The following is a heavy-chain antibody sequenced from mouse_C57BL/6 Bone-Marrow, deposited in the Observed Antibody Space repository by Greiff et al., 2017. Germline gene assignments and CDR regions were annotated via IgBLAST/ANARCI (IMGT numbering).Heavy chain of an antibody. D-gene: IGHD2-4*01. V-gene: IGHV1-69*01. Sequence: QVQLQQPGAELVMPGASVKLSCKASGYTFTSYWMHWVKQRPGQGLEWIGEIDPSDSYTNYNQQFKGKSTLTVDKSSSTAYMQLSSLTSEDSAVYYCARSGDYGDYYAMDYWGQGTSVTVSS. J-gene: IGHJ4*01. CDR1: GYTFTSYW. CDR2: IDPSDSYT. CDR3: ARSGDYGDYYAMDY.